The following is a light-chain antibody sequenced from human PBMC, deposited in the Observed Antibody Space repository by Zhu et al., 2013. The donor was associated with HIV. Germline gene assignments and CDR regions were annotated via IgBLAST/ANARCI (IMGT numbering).Light chain of an antibody. Sequence: EIVLTQSPGTLSLSPGERATLSCRASQSVNSKYLAWYQQKPGQAPRLVIYGGSSRATGIPDRLSGSGSGTDFTLTISRLEPEDFAVYYCQQYGSSPYTFGQGTKLEIK. J-gene: IGKJ2*01. V-gene: IGKV3-20*01. CDR2: GGS. CDR1: QSVNSKY. CDR3: QQYGSSPYT.